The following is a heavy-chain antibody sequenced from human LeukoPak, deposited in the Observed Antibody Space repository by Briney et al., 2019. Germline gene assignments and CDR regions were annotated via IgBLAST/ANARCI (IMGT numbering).Heavy chain of an antibody. CDR3: AKDLGLTTVIMYYFAY. V-gene: IGHV3-30*18. J-gene: IGHJ4*02. CDR1: GFTFSNYG. CDR2: ISYDGSNK. Sequence: GGSLRLSCVASGFTFSNYGMHWVRQAPGKGLEWVAVISYDGSNKYYADSVKGRFTISRDNFKNTLYLQMNSLRAEDTAVYYCAKDLGLTTVIMYYFAYWGQGTLVTVSS. D-gene: IGHD4-11*01.